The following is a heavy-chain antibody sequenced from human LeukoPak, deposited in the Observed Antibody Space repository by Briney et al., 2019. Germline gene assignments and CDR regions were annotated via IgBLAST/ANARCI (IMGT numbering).Heavy chain of an antibody. CDR1: GGSVSSYY. V-gene: IGHV4-59*02. J-gene: IGHJ4*02. CDR3: ARYDSSGYIFDY. CDR2: ISYSGGT. D-gene: IGHD3-22*01. Sequence: SETLSLTCTVSGGSVSSYYWSWIRQPPGKGLEWIGYISYSGGTNYNPSLKSRVTLSADTSKNLFSLRLSSVTAADTAVYYCARYDSSGYIFDYWGQGTLVTVSS.